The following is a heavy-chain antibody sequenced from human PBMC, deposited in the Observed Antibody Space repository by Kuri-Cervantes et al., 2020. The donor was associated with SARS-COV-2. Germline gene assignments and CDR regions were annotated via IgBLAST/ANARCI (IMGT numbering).Heavy chain of an antibody. D-gene: IGHD2-2*01. CDR2: VNHSGST. CDR3: AKGGGGYCSSTSCYYYYYGMDV. Sequence: GSLRLSCAVYGGSFSGYYWSWIRQPPGKGLEWIGEVNHSGSTNYNPSLKSRVTISVDTSKNQFSLKLSSVTATDTAVYYCAKGGGGYCSSTSCYYYYYGMDVWGQGTTVTGSS. V-gene: IGHV4-34*01. J-gene: IGHJ6*02. CDR1: GGSFSGYY.